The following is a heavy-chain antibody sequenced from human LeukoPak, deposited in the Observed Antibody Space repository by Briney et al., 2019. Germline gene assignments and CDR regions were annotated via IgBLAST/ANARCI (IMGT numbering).Heavy chain of an antibody. D-gene: IGHD6-13*01. J-gene: IGHJ5*02. CDR2: IRYDGSNK. V-gene: IGHV3-30*02. CDR3: AREAAAAGHNWFDP. Sequence: PGGSLRLSCAASGFTFSSYGMHWVRQAPGKGLEWVAFIRYDGSNKYYADSVKGRFTISRDNSKNTLYLQMNSLRAEDTAVYYCAREAAAAGHNWFDPWGQGTLVTVSS. CDR1: GFTFSSYG.